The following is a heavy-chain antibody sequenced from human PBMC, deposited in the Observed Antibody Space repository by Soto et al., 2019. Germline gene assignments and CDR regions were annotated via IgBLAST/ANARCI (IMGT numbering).Heavy chain of an antibody. Sequence: GGSLILSCAVSGIPLRCYTLSWVRQAPGKGLEWVSSISSTSNYIYYADSMRGRFTISRDNAKNSLYLQMNSLSAEDTAVYYCARALSCSTTSCPFDYWGHGTLVTVSS. J-gene: IGHJ4*01. V-gene: IGHV3-21*01. CDR1: GIPLRCYT. CDR2: ISSTSNYI. CDR3: ARALSCSTTSCPFDY. D-gene: IGHD2-2*01.